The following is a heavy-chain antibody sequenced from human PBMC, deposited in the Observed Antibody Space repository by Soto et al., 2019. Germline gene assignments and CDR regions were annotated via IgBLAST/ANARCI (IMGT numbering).Heavy chain of an antibody. V-gene: IGHV1-46*01. D-gene: IGHD5-18*01. CDR3: AREVERGYSYGYLEY. Sequence: QVQLVQSGAEVKKPGASVKVSCKASGYTFTSYDMHWVRQAPGQGLEWLGIINPSGGSTSYAQKFQGRVTITRDSSTSTVYMELSSLRSEDTAVYYCAREVERGYSYGYLEYWRLGTLVTVSS. CDR1: GYTFTSYD. J-gene: IGHJ4*02. CDR2: INPSGGST.